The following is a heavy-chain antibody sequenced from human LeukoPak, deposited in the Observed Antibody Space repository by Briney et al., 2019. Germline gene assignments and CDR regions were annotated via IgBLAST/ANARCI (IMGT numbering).Heavy chain of an antibody. CDR3: ARHRRRDIVVVVAAFDY. J-gene: IGHJ4*02. Sequence: PSETLSLTCTVSGGSISSSSYYWGWIRQPPGKGLEWIGSIYYSGSTYYNPSLKSRVTISVDTSKNQFSLKLSSVTAADTAVYYCARHRRRDIVVVVAAFDYWGQGTLVTVSS. D-gene: IGHD2-15*01. CDR2: IYYSGST. V-gene: IGHV4-39*01. CDR1: GGSISSSSYY.